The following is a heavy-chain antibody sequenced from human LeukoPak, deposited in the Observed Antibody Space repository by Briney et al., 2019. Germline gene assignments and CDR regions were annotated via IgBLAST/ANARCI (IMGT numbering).Heavy chain of an antibody. D-gene: IGHD6-13*01. J-gene: IGHJ4*02. CDR3: ARKGGYFDY. Sequence: PGGSLRLSCAAFGFTFSIYWMSWVRQAPGKGLEWVANIKQDESEKYYVDSVKGRFTISRDNAKNSLYLQMNSLRAEDTAVYYCARKGGYFDYWGQGTLVTVSS. CDR1: GFTFSIYW. CDR2: IKQDESEK. V-gene: IGHV3-7*01.